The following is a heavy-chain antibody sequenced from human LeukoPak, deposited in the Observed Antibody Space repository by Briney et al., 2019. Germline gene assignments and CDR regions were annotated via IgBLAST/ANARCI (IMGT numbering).Heavy chain of an antibody. D-gene: IGHD2-2*01. CDR2: FFLKGST. J-gene: IGHJ4*02. Sequence: SETLSLTCTVSGYSITSAYYWGWIRPPPGKGLEWIGSFFLKGSTYYNPSLKSRVTISVDTSKNQFSLTLSSVTAADTAVYYCARVARCTSCFDVDYWGQGTLVTVSS. CDR3: ARVARCTSCFDVDY. CDR1: GYSITSAYY. V-gene: IGHV4-38-2*02.